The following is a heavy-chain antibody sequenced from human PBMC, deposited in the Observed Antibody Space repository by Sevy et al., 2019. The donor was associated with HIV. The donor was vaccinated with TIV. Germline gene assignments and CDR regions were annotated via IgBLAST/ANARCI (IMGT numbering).Heavy chain of an antibody. D-gene: IGHD3-22*01. V-gene: IGHV1-18*01. CDR3: AKLRDYDRGGAFDY. CDR1: GYTFTSYG. CDR2: ISAYNGNT. J-gene: IGHJ4*02. Sequence: ASVKVSCKASGYTFTSYGISWVRQAPGQGLEWMGWISAYNGNTNYAQKLQGRVTMTTDNSTSTAYMELRSLRSDDTAVYYCAKLRDYDRGGAFDYWGQGTLVTVSS.